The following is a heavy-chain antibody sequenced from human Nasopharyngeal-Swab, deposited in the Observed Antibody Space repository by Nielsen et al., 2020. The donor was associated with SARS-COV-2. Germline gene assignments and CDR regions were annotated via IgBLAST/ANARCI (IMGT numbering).Heavy chain of an antibody. V-gene: IGHV4-59*01. CDR3: ARGEMATIPNFDY. CDR2: IYYSGVT. Sequence: WIRQPSGKGLEWIGYIYYSGVTNYNPSLKSRVTISVDTSKNQFSLKLSSVTAADTAVYYCARGEMATIPNFDYWGQGTLVTVSS. D-gene: IGHD5-24*01. J-gene: IGHJ4*02.